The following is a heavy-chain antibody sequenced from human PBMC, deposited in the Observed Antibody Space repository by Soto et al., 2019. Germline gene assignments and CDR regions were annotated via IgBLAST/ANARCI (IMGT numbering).Heavy chain of an antibody. D-gene: IGHD3-10*01. Sequence: QVQLQESGPGLVKPSETLSLTCTVSGDSISSYNLAWIRQPPGKGLEWIGYFRSGGGTSYNPSLKRRVAIAADASMKQFSLRLSSVTAADTAVYYCVRQGLGVLHGLVDVWGQGTTVTVSS. V-gene: IGHV4-4*08. CDR3: VRQGLGVLHGLVDV. J-gene: IGHJ6*02. CDR2: FRSGGGT. CDR1: GDSISSYN.